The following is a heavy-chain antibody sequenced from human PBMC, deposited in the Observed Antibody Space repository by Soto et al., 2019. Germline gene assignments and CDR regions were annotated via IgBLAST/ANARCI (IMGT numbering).Heavy chain of an antibody. Sequence: SETLSLTCAVYGGSFSGYFWNWIRQTPGKGLEWIGKVNHNGRNNYNPSLKSRVTISLDMSKNQISLKLTSVTAADTAVYYCARGGSSDWQVAFDFWGQGTMVTVS. CDR2: VNHNGRN. V-gene: IGHV4-34*01. CDR1: GGSFSGYF. J-gene: IGHJ3*01. CDR3: ARGGSSDWQVAFDF. D-gene: IGHD6-19*01.